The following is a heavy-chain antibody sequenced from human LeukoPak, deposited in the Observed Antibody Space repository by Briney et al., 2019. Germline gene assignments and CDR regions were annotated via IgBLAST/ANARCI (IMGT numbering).Heavy chain of an antibody. J-gene: IGHJ4*02. Sequence: GGSLRLSCAASGFTFSSYSMNWVRQAPGKGLEWVSSISSSSSYIYYADSVKGRFTISRDNAKNSLYLQMNSLRAEDTAVYYCASGPGWQWLIYYFDYWGQGTLVTVSS. CDR2: ISSSSSYI. D-gene: IGHD6-19*01. V-gene: IGHV3-21*01. CDR3: ASGPGWQWLIYYFDY. CDR1: GFTFSSYS.